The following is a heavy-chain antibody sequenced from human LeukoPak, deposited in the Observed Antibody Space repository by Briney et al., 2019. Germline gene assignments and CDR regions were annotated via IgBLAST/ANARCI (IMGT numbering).Heavy chain of an antibody. Sequence: PSETLSLTCAVSGGSISSGGYSWNWIRQPPGTGLEWIGYIYYGGRAYYNPSLKSRVTMSIDTSKNQFSLKLSSVTAADTAVYYCACLTTADAFDIWGQGTMVTVSS. J-gene: IGHJ3*02. CDR1: GGSISSGGYS. CDR3: ACLTTADAFDI. D-gene: IGHD3-22*01. CDR2: IYYGGRA. V-gene: IGHV4-30-4*07.